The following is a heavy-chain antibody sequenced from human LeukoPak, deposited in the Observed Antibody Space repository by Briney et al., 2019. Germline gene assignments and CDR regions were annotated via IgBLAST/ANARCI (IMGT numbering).Heavy chain of an antibody. CDR2: INHSGST. V-gene: IGHV4-34*01. J-gene: IGHJ4*02. CDR1: GGSFSGYY. D-gene: IGHD3-10*01. Sequence: SETLSLTCAVYGGSFSGYYWSWIRQPPGKGLEWIGEINHSGSTNYNPSLKSRVTISVDTSKNQFSLKLSSVTAADTAVYYCATGGRHSYGSGGHQQNPFDYWGQGTLVTVSS. CDR3: ATGGRHSYGSGGHQQNPFDY.